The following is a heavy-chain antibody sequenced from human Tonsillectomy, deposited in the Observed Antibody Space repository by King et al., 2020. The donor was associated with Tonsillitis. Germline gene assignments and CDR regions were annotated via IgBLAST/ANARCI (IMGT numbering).Heavy chain of an antibody. CDR2: VSNIGGVT. Sequence: VQLVESGGGLVQPGGSLRLSCAASGFSFSGYAMSWVRQAPGKGLEWVSVVSNIGGVTYYADSVKGRFTISRDNSKNTLYLQMNSLRAEDTALYYCAKAMVVTGLLDSWGQGTLVTVSS. V-gene: IGHV3-23*04. D-gene: IGHD2-21*02. J-gene: IGHJ4*02. CDR1: GFSFSGYA. CDR3: AKAMVVTGLLDS.